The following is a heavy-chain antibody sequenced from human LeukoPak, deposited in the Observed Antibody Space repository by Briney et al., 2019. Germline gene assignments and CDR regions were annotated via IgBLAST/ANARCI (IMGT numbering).Heavy chain of an antibody. V-gene: IGHV3-48*03. CDR3: ARCAYSYAMSAY. J-gene: IGHJ4*02. CDR2: ISSSGSTI. Sequence: GGSLRLSCAASGFTLSSYEMNWVRQAPGKGLEWVSYISSSGSTIYYADSVKGRFTISRDNAKNSLYLQMNSLRAEDTAVYCCARCAYSYAMSAYWGQGTLVTVSS. CDR1: GFTLSSYE. D-gene: IGHD5-18*01.